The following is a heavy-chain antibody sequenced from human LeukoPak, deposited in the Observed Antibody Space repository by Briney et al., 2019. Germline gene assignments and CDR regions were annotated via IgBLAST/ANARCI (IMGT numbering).Heavy chain of an antibody. CDR1: GFRFSTYA. V-gene: IGHV3-23*01. Sequence: GGSLRLSCAASGFRFSTYAMSWVRQAPGKGLEWVSIISNSGDGTYYADSVKGRFTISGDNSQNTLYLQMSSLRAEDTAVYYCAKGVSLAIPATRAFDYWGQGTLVTVSS. CDR2: ISNSGDGT. D-gene: IGHD1-14*01. J-gene: IGHJ4*02. CDR3: AKGVSLAIPATRAFDY.